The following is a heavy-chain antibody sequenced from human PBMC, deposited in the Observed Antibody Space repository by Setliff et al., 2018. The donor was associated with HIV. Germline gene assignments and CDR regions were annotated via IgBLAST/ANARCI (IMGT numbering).Heavy chain of an antibody. J-gene: IGHJ4*02. Sequence: ASVKVSCKASGYTITSHAMNWVRQAPGQGLEWMGWINTKNGDPTYARDFTGRFVFSLDTSVSTTYLQIISLQAEDTAAYYCARDRYGESPDYWGQGTLVTVSS. D-gene: IGHD4-17*01. CDR2: INTKNGDP. CDR3: ARDRYGESPDY. V-gene: IGHV7-4-1*02. CDR1: GYTITSHA.